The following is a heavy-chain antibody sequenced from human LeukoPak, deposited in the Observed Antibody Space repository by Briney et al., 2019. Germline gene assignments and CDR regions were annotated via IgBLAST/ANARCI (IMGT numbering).Heavy chain of an antibody. CDR3: ARDDYGDRGV. J-gene: IGHJ3*01. CDR1: GGTLSSYA. D-gene: IGHD4-17*01. CDR2: ISAYNGNT. V-gene: IGHV1-18*01. Sequence: ASVKVSCKASGGTLSSYAISWVRQAPGQGLEWMGWISAYNGNTNYAQKLQGRVTMTTDTSTSTAYVDLRSLRSDDTAVYYCARDDYGDRGVWGQGTMVTVSS.